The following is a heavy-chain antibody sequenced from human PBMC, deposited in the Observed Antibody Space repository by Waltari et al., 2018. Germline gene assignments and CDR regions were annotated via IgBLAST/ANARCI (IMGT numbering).Heavy chain of an antibody. D-gene: IGHD3-22*01. Sequence: QVQLVQSGAEVKKPGSSVKVSCKASAGSFSSYAISWVRQAPGQGFGWMGRIIPIFGPGNYAQKFQGRVTITADESTSTAYMELSSLRSEDTAVYYCARAGDSSGYEPEAFDIWGQGTMVTVSS. V-gene: IGHV1-69*15. J-gene: IGHJ3*02. CDR1: AGSFSSYA. CDR3: ARAGDSSGYEPEAFDI. CDR2: IIPIFGPG.